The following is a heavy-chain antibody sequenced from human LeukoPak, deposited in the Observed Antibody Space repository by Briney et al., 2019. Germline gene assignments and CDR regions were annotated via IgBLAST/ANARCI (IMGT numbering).Heavy chain of an antibody. Sequence: SETLSLTCAVSGGSISSDNWWSWIRQPPGKGLEWIGEVLRSGSTNYNPSLKSRVTMSIDKSKNQFSLKVNSVTAADTAVYYCARVGYSGHDYYYYYYGMDVWGQGTTVTVSS. CDR1: GGSISSDNW. CDR3: ARVGYSGHDYYYYYYGMDV. J-gene: IGHJ6*02. D-gene: IGHD5-12*01. CDR2: VLRSGST. V-gene: IGHV4-4*02.